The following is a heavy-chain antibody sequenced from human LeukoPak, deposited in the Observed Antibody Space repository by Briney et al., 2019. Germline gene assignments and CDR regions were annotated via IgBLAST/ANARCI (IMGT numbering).Heavy chain of an antibody. CDR2: IYYSGTT. D-gene: IGHD3-9*01. Sequence: KPSETLSLTCSVSGGSINSNSHHWAWIRQAPGQGLEWIGNIYYSGTTSYNPSLKSRVTISVDTSKNQFSLRLSSVTAADTAVYYCARRGDILTDYAFDYWGQGTLVTVSS. CDR1: GGSINSNSHH. V-gene: IGHV4-39*01. CDR3: ARRGDILTDYAFDY. J-gene: IGHJ4*02.